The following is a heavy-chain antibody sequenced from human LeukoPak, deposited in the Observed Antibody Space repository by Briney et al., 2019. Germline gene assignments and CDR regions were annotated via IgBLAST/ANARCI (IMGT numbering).Heavy chain of an antibody. V-gene: IGHV1-69*05. D-gene: IGHD3-10*01. Sequence: ASVKVSCKASGYTFTGYYMHWVRQAPGQGLEWMGGIIPIFGTANYAQKFQGRVTITTDESTSTAYMELSSLRSEDTAVYYCARSPPGYYYYMDVWGKGTTVTVSS. CDR2: IIPIFGTA. CDR1: GYTFTGYY. J-gene: IGHJ6*03. CDR3: ARSPPGYYYYMDV.